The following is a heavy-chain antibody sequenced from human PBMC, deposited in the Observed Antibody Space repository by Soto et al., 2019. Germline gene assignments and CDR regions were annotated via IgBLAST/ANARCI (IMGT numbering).Heavy chain of an antibody. V-gene: IGHV3-30-3*01. D-gene: IGHD4-17*01. CDR2: VNFDGSNK. CDR1: GFTFSTHA. Sequence: QVQLVESGGGVVQPGRSLRLSCAASGFTFSTHAMHWVRQAPGKGLECVAIVNFDGSNKYYADSVKGRFTISRDNSKNTLYMQMSGVTPEDTADYYCAGEQTDTTTTGGGRIDHWGQGTLVTVSS. J-gene: IGHJ4*02. CDR3: AGEQTDTTTTGGGRIDH.